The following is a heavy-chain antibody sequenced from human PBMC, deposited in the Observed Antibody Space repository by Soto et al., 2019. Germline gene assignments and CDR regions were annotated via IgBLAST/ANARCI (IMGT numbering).Heavy chain of an antibody. CDR1: GGSISSYY. D-gene: IGHD1-26*01. CDR2: IYYSGST. V-gene: IGHV4-59*01. J-gene: IGHJ3*02. Sequence: QVQLQESGPGLVKPSETLSLTCTVSGGSISSYYWSWIRQPPGKGLEWIGYIYYSGSTNYNPSLKTRVTISVDTSKNQFSLKLSSVTAADTAVYYCAGYHWGAMRAFDIWGQGTMVTVSS. CDR3: AGYHWGAMRAFDI.